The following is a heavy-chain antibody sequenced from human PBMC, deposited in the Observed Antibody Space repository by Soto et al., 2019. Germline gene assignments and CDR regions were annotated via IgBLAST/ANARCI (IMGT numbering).Heavy chain of an antibody. J-gene: IGHJ4*02. CDR2: INAGNGNT. V-gene: IGHV1-3*01. CDR3: AGGGRQLWFGESFDY. Sequence: QVQLVQSGAEVKKPGASVKVSCKASGYTFTSYAMHWVRQAPGQRLEWMGWINAGNGNTKYSQKFQGRVTITRDTSANTAYMELSSLRSEDTAVDYCAGGGRQLWFGESFDYWGQGTLVTVSS. CDR1: GYTFTSYA. D-gene: IGHD3-10*01.